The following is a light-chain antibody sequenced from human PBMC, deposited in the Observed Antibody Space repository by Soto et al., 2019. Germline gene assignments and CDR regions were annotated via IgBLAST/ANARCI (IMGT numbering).Light chain of an antibody. J-gene: IGKJ2*01. V-gene: IGKV3-20*01. Sequence: EIVLTQSPGTLSLSPGERATLSCRASQSASSSSLAWYQQKPSQAPRLLMYGASSRATGIPDRFSGSGSGTDFTLTISRLETEDFAVYYCQQCGTSPPTFGQGTKLEIK. CDR1: QSASSSS. CDR2: GAS. CDR3: QQCGTSPPT.